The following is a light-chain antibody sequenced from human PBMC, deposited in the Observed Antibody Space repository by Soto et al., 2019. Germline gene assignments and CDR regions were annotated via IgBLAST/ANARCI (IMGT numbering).Light chain of an antibody. CDR2: DVS. Sequence: QSALTQPRSVSGSPGQSVTISCTGSSSDVGGYNYVSWYQQHPGKAPKLMICDVSKRPSGVPDRFSGSKSGNTASLTISGLQTEDEADYYCCSYAGNYLYVFGTGTKVTVL. V-gene: IGLV2-11*01. CDR3: CSYAGNYLYV. J-gene: IGLJ1*01. CDR1: SSDVGGYNY.